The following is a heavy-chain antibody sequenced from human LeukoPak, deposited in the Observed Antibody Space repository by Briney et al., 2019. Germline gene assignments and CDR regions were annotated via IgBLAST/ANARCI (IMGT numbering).Heavy chain of an antibody. CDR2: INPNSGGT. D-gene: IGHD2-21*02. J-gene: IGHJ3*02. CDR1: GYTFTGYY. V-gene: IGHV1-2*02. CDR3: ARGYCGGDCDDAFDI. Sequence: ASVKVSCKASGYTFTGYYMHWERQAPGQGLEWMGWINPNSGGTNYAQKFQGRVTMTRDTSISTAYMELSRLRSDDTAVYYCARGYCGGDCDDAFDIWGQGTMVTVSS.